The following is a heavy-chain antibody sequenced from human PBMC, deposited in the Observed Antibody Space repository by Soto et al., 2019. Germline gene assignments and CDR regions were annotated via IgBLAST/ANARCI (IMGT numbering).Heavy chain of an antibody. CDR3: ARDYYDSSGYYYEAADY. J-gene: IGHJ4*02. CDR1: GFTFSDYY. D-gene: IGHD3-22*01. CDR2: ISSSGSTI. V-gene: IGHV3-11*04. Sequence: PGGSLRLSCAASGFTFSDYYMSWIRQAQGKGLEWVSHISSSGSTIYYADSVKGRFTISRDNAKNSLYLQMNSLRAEDTAVYYCARDYYDSSGYYYEAADYWGQGTLVTVSS.